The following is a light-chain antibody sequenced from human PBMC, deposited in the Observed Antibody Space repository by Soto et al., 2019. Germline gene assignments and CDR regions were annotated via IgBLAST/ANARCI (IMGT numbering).Light chain of an antibody. Sequence: DIQMTQTPSSLSASVGDRVTITCQASQGISNYLNWYQQKPGKAPKLLIYGASNLETGVPSRFSGSGSGTDFTFTISSLQAEDIATYICQQYDSVFTFGQGRRLE. V-gene: IGKV1-33*01. CDR3: QQYDSVFT. CDR2: GAS. J-gene: IGKJ5*01. CDR1: QGISNY.